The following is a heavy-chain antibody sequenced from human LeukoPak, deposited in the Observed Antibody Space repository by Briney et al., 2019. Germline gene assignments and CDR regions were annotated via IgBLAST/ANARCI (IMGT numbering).Heavy chain of an antibody. V-gene: IGHV1-69*04. D-gene: IGHD2-2*01. CDR3: ARRPYCSSTSCFRFDP. Sequence: ASVKVSCKASGGTFSSYAISWVRQAPGQGLEWMGRIIPILGTANYAQKFQGRVTITADKSTSTAYMELSSLRSEDTAVYYCARRPYCSSTSCFRFDPWGQGTLVTVSS. J-gene: IGHJ5*02. CDR2: IIPILGTA. CDR1: GGTFSSYA.